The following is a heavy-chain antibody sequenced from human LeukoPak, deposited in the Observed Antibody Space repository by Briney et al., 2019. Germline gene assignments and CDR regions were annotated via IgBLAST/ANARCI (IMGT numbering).Heavy chain of an antibody. CDR2: IKQDGSEK. CDR3: ARVSILNLGELSEAFDM. D-gene: IGHD3-16*02. CDR1: GFTFSNYW. Sequence: PGGSLRLSCAASGFTFSNYWMTWVRQGPGKGLEWVANIKQDGSEKYFVDSVKGRFTISRDNAKNSLYLQMNSLRAEDTAVYFCARVSILNLGELSEAFDMWGQGTMVTVSS. V-gene: IGHV3-7*05. J-gene: IGHJ3*02.